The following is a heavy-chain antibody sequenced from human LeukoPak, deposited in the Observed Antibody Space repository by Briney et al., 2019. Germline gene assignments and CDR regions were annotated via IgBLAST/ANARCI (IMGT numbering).Heavy chain of an antibody. J-gene: IGHJ4*02. Sequence: GGSLRLSCAASGFTFSSHAMSWVRQAPGKGLEWVSAISGSGGSTYYADSVKGRFTISRDNSKNTLYLQMNSLRAEDTAVYYCAKRLYYYDSSGSSPDYWGQGTLVTVSS. D-gene: IGHD3-22*01. CDR3: AKRLYYYDSSGSSPDY. CDR1: GFTFSSHA. CDR2: ISGSGGST. V-gene: IGHV3-23*01.